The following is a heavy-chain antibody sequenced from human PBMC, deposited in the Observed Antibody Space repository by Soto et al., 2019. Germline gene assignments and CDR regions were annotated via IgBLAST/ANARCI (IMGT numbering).Heavy chain of an antibody. CDR3: ARVSVILCYYFWSGYKRWIDP. J-gene: IGHJ5*02. D-gene: IGHD3-3*01. CDR1: DGSFSGFY. CDR2: INHSGNT. V-gene: IGHV4-34*01. Sequence: SETLSLTCAVNDGSFSGFYWSWIRQPPGRGLEWIGEINHSGNTNYNPSLKSRVTISVDTSKNQFSLKLSSVTAADTAVYYCARVSVILCYYFWSGYKRWIDPWGQGTLVTVS.